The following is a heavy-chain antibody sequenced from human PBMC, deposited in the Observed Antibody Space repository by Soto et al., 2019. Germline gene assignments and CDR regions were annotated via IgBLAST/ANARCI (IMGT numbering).Heavy chain of an antibody. Sequence: GASVKVSCKASGYTFTNYAMHWVRQAPGQRLEWMGWINAGNGNTKYSQKFQGRVTITSDTSASTAYMELSSLRSEDTAVYYCARVGGYYFLEYWGQGTLVTVSS. J-gene: IGHJ4*02. CDR1: GYTFTNYA. CDR2: INAGNGNT. V-gene: IGHV1-3*01. CDR3: ARVGGYYFLEY. D-gene: IGHD1-26*01.